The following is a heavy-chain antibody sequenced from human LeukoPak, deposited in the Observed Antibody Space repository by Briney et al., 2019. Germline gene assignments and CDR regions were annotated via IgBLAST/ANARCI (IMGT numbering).Heavy chain of an antibody. CDR1: GFTFSSYA. D-gene: IGHD3-22*01. CDR3: ARDYDSSGYSDY. J-gene: IGHJ4*02. CDR2: ISYDGSNK. Sequence: PGGSLRLSCAASGFTFSSYAMSWVRQAPGKGLEWVAVISYDGSNKKYADSVKGRFTISRDNSKNTLYLQMNSLRVEDTAVYYCARDYDSSGYSDYWGQGTLVTVSS. V-gene: IGHV3-30-3*01.